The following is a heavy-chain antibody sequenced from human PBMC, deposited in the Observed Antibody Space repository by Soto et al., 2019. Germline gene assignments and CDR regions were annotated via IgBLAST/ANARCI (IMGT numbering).Heavy chain of an antibody. Sequence: SETLSLICSFSGDSINSDKYYWGWIRQPPGKGLEWIGSIYFRGNTYYNPSLQTRVTISLDKSKSQFSLKLNSVTAADSAVYFCARLEGLATISYYFDFWGQGALVTVSS. CDR3: ARLEGLATISYYFDF. CDR1: GDSINSDKYY. J-gene: IGHJ4*02. D-gene: IGHD3-9*01. CDR2: IYFRGNT. V-gene: IGHV4-39*01.